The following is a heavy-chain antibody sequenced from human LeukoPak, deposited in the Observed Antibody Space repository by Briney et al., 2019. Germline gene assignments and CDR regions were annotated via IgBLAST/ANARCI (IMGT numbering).Heavy chain of an antibody. D-gene: IGHD3-16*01. CDR3: ARAYNMITSFFDY. CDR2: IYPGDSDT. Sequence: GESLKISCQGSGYSFTSYWIGWVRQMPGKGLEWMGIIYPGDSDTRYSPSFQGQVTISADKSISTAYLQWSSLKAADTAVYYCARAYNMITSFFDYWGQGTLVTVSS. V-gene: IGHV5-51*01. J-gene: IGHJ4*02. CDR1: GYSFTSYW.